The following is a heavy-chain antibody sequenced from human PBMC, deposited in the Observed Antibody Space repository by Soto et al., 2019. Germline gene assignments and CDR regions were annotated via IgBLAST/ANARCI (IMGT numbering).Heavy chain of an antibody. CDR3: ARVYSGSYSDY. CDR2: IFQSGST. J-gene: IGHJ4*02. Sequence: PSETLSLTCAVSGGSIRSNNWWSWVRQPPGKGLEWIGEIFQSGSTYYNPSLKTRVTISVDKSKNQFSLKLISVTAADTAVYYCARVYSGSYSDYWGQGTLVTVSS. CDR1: GGSIRSNNW. D-gene: IGHD1-26*01. V-gene: IGHV4-4*02.